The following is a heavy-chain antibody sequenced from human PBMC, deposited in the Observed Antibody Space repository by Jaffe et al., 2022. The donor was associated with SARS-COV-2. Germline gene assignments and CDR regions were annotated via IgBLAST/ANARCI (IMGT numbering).Heavy chain of an antibody. V-gene: IGHV3-23*01. CDR1: GFTFSNYA. D-gene: IGHD4-4*01. Sequence: EVQLLESGGDLEQPGGSLRLSCAASGFTFSNYAMSWVRLAPGKGLEWVSAVSAGGAGTFYADSVKGRFTISRDNSQNTLFLQMNSLRGGDTAVYYCAKFRASTAPNDAFDIWGRGTMVVVSS. J-gene: IGHJ3*02. CDR2: VSAGGAGT. CDR3: AKFRASTAPNDAFDI.